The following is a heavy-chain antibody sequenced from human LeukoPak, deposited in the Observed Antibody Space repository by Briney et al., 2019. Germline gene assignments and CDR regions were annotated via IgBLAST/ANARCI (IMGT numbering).Heavy chain of an antibody. CDR1: GGSISSYY. D-gene: IGHD5-18*01. CDR3: ARLGGYSYGLRR. Sequence: SETLSLTCTVSGGSISSYYWSWIRQPPGKGLEWIGYIYYSGSTNYNPSLKSRVTISVDTSKNQFSLKLSSVTAADTAAYYCARLGGYSYGLRRWGQGTLVTVSS. CDR2: IYYSGST. J-gene: IGHJ4*02. V-gene: IGHV4-59*01.